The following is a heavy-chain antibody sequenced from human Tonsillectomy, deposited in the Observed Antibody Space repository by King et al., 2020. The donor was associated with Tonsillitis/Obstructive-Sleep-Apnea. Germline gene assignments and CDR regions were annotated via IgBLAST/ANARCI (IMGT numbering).Heavy chain of an antibody. D-gene: IGHD1-20*01. CDR1: GFTFSDNY. V-gene: IGHV3-11*05. CDR2: ISRSSRYK. CDR3: ARVTGTTGVPDYYYMDV. Sequence: QLVQSGGGLVKPGGSLRLSCAASGFTFSDNYMSWIRQAPGKGLEWISYISRSSRYKNYADSVKGRFTIARDNAKNSLYLQMNSLRAEDTAVYYCARVTGTTGVPDYYYMDVWGKGTTVTVSS. J-gene: IGHJ6*03.